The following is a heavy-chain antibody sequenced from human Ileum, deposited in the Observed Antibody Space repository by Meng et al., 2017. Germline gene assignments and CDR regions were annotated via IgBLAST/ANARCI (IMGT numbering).Heavy chain of an antibody. D-gene: IGHD3-10*01. CDR1: GGSISSCIW. CDR2: IHHSGTT. J-gene: IGHJ4*02. Sequence: QGQLKDAGPGRVRPSGTLSLTCDVSGGSISSCIWWSWVRQPPEKGLEWIGEIHHSGTTNYSPSLKSRLTISVDKSKNQFSLKLQSVTAADTAVYFCARGVVSGSHYNTYWGQGILVTVSS. CDR3: ARGVVSGSHYNTY. V-gene: IGHV4-4*02.